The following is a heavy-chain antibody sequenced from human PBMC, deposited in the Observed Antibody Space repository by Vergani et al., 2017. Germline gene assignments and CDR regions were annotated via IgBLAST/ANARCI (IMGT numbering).Heavy chain of an antibody. CDR3: AKGNYYDSSGYYYNY. D-gene: IGHD3-22*01. Sequence: EVQLLESGGGLVQPGGSLRLSCAASGFTFSSYAMSWVRQAPGKGLEWVSAISGSGGSTYYADSVKGRFTISRDNSKNTLYLQMNSLRAEDTAVYYCAKGNYYDSSGYYYNYWGQGTLVTVYS. V-gene: IGHV3-23*01. CDR1: GFTFSSYA. J-gene: IGHJ4*02. CDR2: ISGSGGST.